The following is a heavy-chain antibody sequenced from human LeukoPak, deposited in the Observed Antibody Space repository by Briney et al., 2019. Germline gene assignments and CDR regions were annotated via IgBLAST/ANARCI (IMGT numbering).Heavy chain of an antibody. CDR1: GFTFSSYS. D-gene: IGHD3-10*01. CDR3: ARDWYYYGSGSYWIDY. J-gene: IGHJ4*02. CDR2: ISSSSSYI. V-gene: IGHV3-21*01. Sequence: GGSLRLSCAASGFTFSSYSMNWVRQAPGKGLEWVSSISSSSSYIYYADSVKGRSTISRDNAKNSLYLQMNSLRAEDTAVYYCARDWYYYGSGSYWIDYWGQGTLVTVSS.